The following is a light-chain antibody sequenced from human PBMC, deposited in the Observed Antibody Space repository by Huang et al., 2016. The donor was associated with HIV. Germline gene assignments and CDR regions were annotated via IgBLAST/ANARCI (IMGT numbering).Light chain of an antibody. CDR2: AAS. J-gene: IGKJ1*01. CDR3: QHSYSTPPWT. V-gene: IGKV1-39*01. Sequence: DIQMTQSPSSLSASVGDRVTITCRASQSISVFLNCYQQKPGTAPKLLIYAASSLQRGVPSRFRGSGSGTDFTLTITSMQPEDFATYYCQHSYSTPPWTFGQGTKVDIK. CDR1: QSISVF.